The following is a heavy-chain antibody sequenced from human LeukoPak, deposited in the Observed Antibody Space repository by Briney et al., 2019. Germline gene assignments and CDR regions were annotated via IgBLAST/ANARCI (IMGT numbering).Heavy chain of an antibody. J-gene: IGHJ3*02. CDR1: GGTFSSYA. CDR2: IIPIFGTA. V-gene: IGHV1-69*05. D-gene: IGHD3-22*01. CDR3: ARDGDYYDSSGFNDAFDI. Sequence: SVKVSCKASGGTFSSYAISWVRQAPGQGLEWMGGIIPIFGTANYAQKFQGRVTITTDESTSTAYMELSSLRSEDTAVCYCARDGDYYDSSGFNDAFDIWGQGTMVTVSS.